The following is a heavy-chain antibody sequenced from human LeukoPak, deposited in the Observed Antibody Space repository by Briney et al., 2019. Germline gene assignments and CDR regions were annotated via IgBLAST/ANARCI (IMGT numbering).Heavy chain of an antibody. CDR3: ARVGGTNYYYYGMDV. CDR2: IYYSGST. J-gene: IGHJ6*02. CDR1: GGSISGYY. Sequence: SETLSLTCTVSGGSISGYYWSWIRQPPGKGLEWIGYIYYSGSTNYNPSLKSRVTISVDTSKNQFSLKLSSVTAADTAVYYCARVGGTNYYYYGMDVWGQGTTVTVSS. D-gene: IGHD1-1*01. V-gene: IGHV4-59*01.